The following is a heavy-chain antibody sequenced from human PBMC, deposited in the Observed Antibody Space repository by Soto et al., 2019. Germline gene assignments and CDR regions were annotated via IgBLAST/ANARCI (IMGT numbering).Heavy chain of an antibody. Sequence: SETLSLTCTVSGGSISSNYWTWIRQPPGKGLEWIGYVYNSGSTNYNPSLKSRVTISEDTSKSQFSLKVNSMTAADTAVYYCARYRRAAVAGYTLDNWGQGILVTVSS. CDR3: ARYRRAAVAGYTLDN. CDR1: GGSISSNY. J-gene: IGHJ4*02. CDR2: VYNSGST. V-gene: IGHV4-59*01. D-gene: IGHD6-13*01.